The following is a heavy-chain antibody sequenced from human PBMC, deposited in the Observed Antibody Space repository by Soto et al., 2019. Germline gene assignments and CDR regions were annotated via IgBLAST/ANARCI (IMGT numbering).Heavy chain of an antibody. V-gene: IGHV4-38-2*02. J-gene: IGHJ6*02. D-gene: IGHD3-10*01. CDR3: ARDLPGSSHGMDV. Sequence: SETLSLTCAVSGESISRGYYWAWIRQPPGKGLEYIGSIYHSGTTYYNPSLMSRATISVDTSKNQFSLKLSSVTAADTAVYYCARDLPGSSHGMDVWGQGTTVTVS. CDR1: GESISRGYY. CDR2: IYHSGTT.